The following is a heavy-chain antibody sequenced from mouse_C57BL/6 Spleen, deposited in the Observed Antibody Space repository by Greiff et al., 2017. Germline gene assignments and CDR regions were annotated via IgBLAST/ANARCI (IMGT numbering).Heavy chain of an antibody. CDR3: AIECDY. J-gene: IGHJ2*01. CDR2: IDPSDSYT. CDR1: GYTFTSYW. Sequence: QVQLQQSGAELVKPGASVKLSCKASGYTFTSYWMQWVKQRPGQGLEWIGKIDPSDSYTNYNQKFKGKATLTVDTSSSTAYMQLSSLTSEYSAVYYCAIECDYWGQGTTLTVAS. V-gene: IGHV1-50*01.